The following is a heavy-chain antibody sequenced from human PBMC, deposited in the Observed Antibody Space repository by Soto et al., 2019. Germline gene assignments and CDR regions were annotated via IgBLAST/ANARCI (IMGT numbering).Heavy chain of an antibody. V-gene: IGHV4-4*07. CDR1: GVSVTSYT. J-gene: IGHJ4*02. CDR2: VFSSLSA. Sequence: PSETLSLTCIVSGVSVTSYTWSWVRQPANKGLEWIGRVFSSLSATYSPSLKSRVRISMHTPEHRSSLQLDSVPAADAGVYYGTRDGMTTGDTWGPGTRGTVSS. CDR3: TRDGMTTGDT. D-gene: IGHD1-1*01.